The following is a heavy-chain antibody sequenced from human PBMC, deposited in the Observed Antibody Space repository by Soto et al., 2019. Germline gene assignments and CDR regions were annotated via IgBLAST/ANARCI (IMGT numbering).Heavy chain of an antibody. CDR1: GGSISSGGYY. CDR3: AMSGYSYGPNPLLY. J-gene: IGHJ4*02. D-gene: IGHD5-18*01. CDR2: IYYSGST. V-gene: IGHV4-31*03. Sequence: QVQLQESGPGLVKPSQTLSLTCTVSGGSISSGGYYWSWIRQHPGKGLEWIGYIYYSGSTYYNPSLHSRVTISVDTSKNPFSLKLSSVTAADTAVYYCAMSGYSYGPNPLLYWGQGTLVTVSS.